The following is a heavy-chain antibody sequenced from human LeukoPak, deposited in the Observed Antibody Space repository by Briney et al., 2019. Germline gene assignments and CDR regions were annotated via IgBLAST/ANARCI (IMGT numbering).Heavy chain of an antibody. Sequence: PGGSLRLSCAASGFTFSSYAMSWVRQAPGKGLEWVSVVGVSGGITYYADSVKGRFTISRDNSKNTLYLQMNSLRVEDTAVYYCAKDLHYLAANDYWGQGTLVTVSS. V-gene: IGHV3-23*01. CDR3: AKDLHYLAANDY. CDR1: GFTFSSYA. D-gene: IGHD6-13*01. J-gene: IGHJ4*02. CDR2: VGVSGGIT.